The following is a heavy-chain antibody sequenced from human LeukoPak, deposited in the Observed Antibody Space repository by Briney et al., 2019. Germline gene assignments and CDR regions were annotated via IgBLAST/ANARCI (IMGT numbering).Heavy chain of an antibody. V-gene: IGHV1-2*02. D-gene: IGHD2-2*01. Sequence: GASVKVSCKASGYTFTGYYMHWVRQAPGQGLEWMGWINPNSGGTNYAQKFQGRVTMTRDTSISTAYMELSRLRSDDTAVYYCARGEVVVVAAAMQNYWGQGTLVTVSS. CDR2: INPNSGGT. CDR1: GYTFTGYY. CDR3: ARGEVVVVAAAMQNY. J-gene: IGHJ4*02.